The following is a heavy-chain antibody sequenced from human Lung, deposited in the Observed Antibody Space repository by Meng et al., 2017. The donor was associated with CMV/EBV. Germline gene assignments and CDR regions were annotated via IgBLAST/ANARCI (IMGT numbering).Heavy chain of an antibody. CDR2: ISAYSGKT. Sequence: ETTGYTCTSDGSGSVRQAPEQGPEWMGWISAYSGKTNIEQEFASRLSMTTDISTNTAYMDLRSLTSDDTAVYYCARDHVVRGVYCAYWGQGTLVTVSS. CDR1: GYTCTSDG. V-gene: IGHV1-18*01. CDR3: ARDHVVRGVYCAY. J-gene: IGHJ4*02. D-gene: IGHD3-10*01.